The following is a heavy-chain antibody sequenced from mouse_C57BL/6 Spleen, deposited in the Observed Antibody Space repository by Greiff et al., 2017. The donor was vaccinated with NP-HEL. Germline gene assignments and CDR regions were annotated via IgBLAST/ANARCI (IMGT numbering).Heavy chain of an antibody. V-gene: IGHV1-80*01. CDR3: ARPDGYYSYYFDY. CDR2: IYPGDGDT. CDR1: GYAFSSYW. Sequence: VQLQQSGAELVKPGASVKISCKASGYAFSSYWMNWVKQRPGKGLEWIGQIYPGDGDTNYNGKFKGKATLTADKSSSTAYMQLSSLTSEDSAVYFCARPDGYYSYYFDYWGQGTTLTVSS. D-gene: IGHD2-3*01. J-gene: IGHJ2*01.